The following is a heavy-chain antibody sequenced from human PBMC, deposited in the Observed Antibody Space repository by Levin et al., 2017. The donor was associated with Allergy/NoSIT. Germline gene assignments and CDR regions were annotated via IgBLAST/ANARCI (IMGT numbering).Heavy chain of an antibody. CDR3: ARDISGGWSFDL. D-gene: IGHD6-19*01. Sequence: LSLTCAASGFTFSPSPMHWVRQAPGKGLEYLSAIITNGGYTFYADSVKGRFTISRDNSKNTLFLQMDSLRTEDTAVYYCARDISGGWSFDLWGQGTLVTVSS. J-gene: IGHJ4*02. V-gene: IGHV3-64*02. CDR1: GFTFSPSP. CDR2: IITNGGYT.